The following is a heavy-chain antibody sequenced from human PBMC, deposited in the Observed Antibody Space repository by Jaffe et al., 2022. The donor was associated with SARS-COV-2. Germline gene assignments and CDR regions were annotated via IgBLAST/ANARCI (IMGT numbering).Heavy chain of an antibody. CDR3: VKRESCSGASCWHHFDS. V-gene: IGHV3-23*01. CDR1: GFIFSTYV. J-gene: IGHJ4*02. CDR2: ITGSGGTT. D-gene: IGHD2-15*01. Sequence: EVQLLESGGGLVQPGGSLRLSCAASGFIFSTYVMNWVRQAPGKGLEWVSTITGSGGTTYYADSVKGRFTISRDNSKNTLYLQMNSLRAEDTAVYYCVKRESCSGASCWHHFDSWGQGNLVTVSS.